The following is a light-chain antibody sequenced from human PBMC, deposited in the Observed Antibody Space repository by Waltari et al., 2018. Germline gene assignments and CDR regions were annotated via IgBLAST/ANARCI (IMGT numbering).Light chain of an antibody. Sequence: QSALTQPPSTSATPGQRVTISCSWSRSNFGSPYVYWYQQLPGTAPKLFIYTNTQRPPGVPDRFSASKSGTSASLAISGLQLEDEADYYCASWDDSLSGWVFGGGTKVTVL. CDR2: TNT. V-gene: IGLV1-47*01. CDR3: ASWDDSLSGWV. J-gene: IGLJ3*02. CDR1: RSNFGSPY.